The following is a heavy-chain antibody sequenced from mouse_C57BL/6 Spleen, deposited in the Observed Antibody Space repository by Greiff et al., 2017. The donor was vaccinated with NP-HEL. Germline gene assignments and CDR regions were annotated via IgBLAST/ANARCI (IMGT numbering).Heavy chain of an antibody. CDR3: ARLVTTVVDWYFDV. D-gene: IGHD1-1*01. CDR2: IHPNSGST. V-gene: IGHV1-64*01. J-gene: IGHJ1*03. CDR1: GYTFTSYW. Sequence: QVQLQQSGAELVKPGASVKLSCKASGYTFTSYWMHWVKQRPGQGLEWIGMIHPNSGSTNYNEKFKSKATLTVDKSSSTAYRQLSSLTYEDSAVYYCARLVTTVVDWYFDVWGTGTTVTVSS.